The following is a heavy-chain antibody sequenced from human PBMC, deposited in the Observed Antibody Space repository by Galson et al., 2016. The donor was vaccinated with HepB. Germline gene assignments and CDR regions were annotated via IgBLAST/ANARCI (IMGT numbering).Heavy chain of an antibody. CDR2: INPNSGGT. CDR3: ARGFYDSGGKRLDY. Sequence: SVKVSCKASGYTFTDYYLHWVRKAPGQGPEWMGWINPNSGGTNYAQKFQGRITMTRDTSISTVYMEVSRLRSDDTAVYYGARGFYDSGGKRLDYWGQGTLVTVSS. V-gene: IGHV1-2*02. CDR1: GYTFTDYY. J-gene: IGHJ4*02. D-gene: IGHD3-22*01.